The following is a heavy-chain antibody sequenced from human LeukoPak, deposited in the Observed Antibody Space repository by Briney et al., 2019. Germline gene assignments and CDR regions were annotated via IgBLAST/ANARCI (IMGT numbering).Heavy chain of an antibody. D-gene: IGHD2-21*02. Sequence: TSETLSLTCAVYGGSFSGYYWSWIRQPPGKGLEWIGEINHSGSTNYNPSLKSRVTISVDTSKNQFSLKLSSVTAADTAVYYCARVPLYCGGDCYSNYFDYWGQGTLVTVSS. CDR1: GGSFSGYY. V-gene: IGHV4-34*01. CDR3: ARVPLYCGGDCYSNYFDY. J-gene: IGHJ4*02. CDR2: INHSGST.